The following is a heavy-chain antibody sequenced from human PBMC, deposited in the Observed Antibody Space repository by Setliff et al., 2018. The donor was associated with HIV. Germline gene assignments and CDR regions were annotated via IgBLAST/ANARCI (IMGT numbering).Heavy chain of an antibody. CDR2: IYTSGST. CDR3: ARLSGDYYYFDY. D-gene: IGHD2-21*02. Sequence: SETLSLTCTVTGGSISSGGFYWTWIRQHPGKGLEWIGYIYTSGSTNYNPSLKSRVTISLDTSKSQFSLKLTSVTAADTAVYYCARLSGDYYYFDYWGQGTLVTVSS. CDR1: GGSISSGGFY. V-gene: IGHV4-61*08. J-gene: IGHJ4*02.